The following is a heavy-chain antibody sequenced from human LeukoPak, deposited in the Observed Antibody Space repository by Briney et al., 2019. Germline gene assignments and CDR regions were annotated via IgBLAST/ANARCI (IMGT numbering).Heavy chain of an antibody. CDR1: GGSISSYY. CDR3: ARLVYYDSSGYYSQYYFDY. J-gene: IGHJ4*02. Sequence: PSETLSLTCTVSGGSISSYYWSWIRQPAGKGLEWIGRIYTSGSTYYNPSLKSRVTISVDTSKSQFSLKLSSVTAADTAVYYCARLVYYDSSGYYSQYYFDYWGQGTLVTVSS. CDR2: IYTSGST. D-gene: IGHD3-22*01. V-gene: IGHV4-4*07.